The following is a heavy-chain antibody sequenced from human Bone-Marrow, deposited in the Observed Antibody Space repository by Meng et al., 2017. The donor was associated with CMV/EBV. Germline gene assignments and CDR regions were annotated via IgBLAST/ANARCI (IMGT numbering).Heavy chain of an antibody. Sequence: GSLRLSCTVSGGAISYFFWSWIRQPPGKGLEWIGFTHYTGSTKYNSSLMRRVTLSVDASKNQLSLSLTSVTAADSAVYYCARESAGSGRNNWFDPWGQGTLVTVSS. CDR3: ARESAGSGRNNWFDP. D-gene: IGHD3-10*01. CDR2: THYTGST. CDR1: GGAISYFF. J-gene: IGHJ5*02. V-gene: IGHV4-59*01.